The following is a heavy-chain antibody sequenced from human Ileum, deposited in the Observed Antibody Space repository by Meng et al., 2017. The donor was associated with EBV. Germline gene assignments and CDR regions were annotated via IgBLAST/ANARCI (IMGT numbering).Heavy chain of an antibody. D-gene: IGHD3-10*01. J-gene: IGHJ4*02. CDR1: GSTFSVYG. CDR3: ARGTGADY. CDR2: IIPALGTP. V-gene: IGHV1-69*06. Sequence: QVQLVQTGAEVNNPGSSVKVSCKSSGSTFSVYGITWVRQAPGQGLEWMGGIIPALGTPKYARKFQDRLTITADKSTSTGYMELHSLTSNDTAVYFCARGTGADYWGQGTLVTVSS.